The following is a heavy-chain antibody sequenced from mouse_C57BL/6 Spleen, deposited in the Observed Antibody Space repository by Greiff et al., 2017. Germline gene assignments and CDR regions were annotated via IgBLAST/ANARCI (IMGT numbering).Heavy chain of an antibody. D-gene: IGHD1-1*01. CDR1: GYAFSSYW. J-gene: IGHJ1*03. Sequence: VQLQESGAELVQPGASVRISCTASGYAFSSYWMNWVKQRPGKGLEWIGQIYPGDGDTNYNGKFKGKATLTADKSSSTAYMQLSSLTSEDSAVYFCARPTVPHWYFGVWGTGTTVTVSS. V-gene: IGHV1-80*01. CDR3: ARPTVPHWYFGV. CDR2: IYPGDGDT.